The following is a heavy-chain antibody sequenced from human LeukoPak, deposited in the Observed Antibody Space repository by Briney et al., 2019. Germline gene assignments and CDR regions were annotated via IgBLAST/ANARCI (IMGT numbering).Heavy chain of an antibody. CDR3: AQGFSSGWYPY. V-gene: IGHV3-23*01. J-gene: IGHJ4*02. CDR2: ISVNGETT. D-gene: IGHD6-19*01. Sequence: GGSLRLSCAVSGFSVSSFGMSWVRQAPGKGLEWISAISVNGETTWYADSVRGRFIISRDNSKNTLYLQLSSLRAEDTAIYYCAQGFSSGWYPYWGQGSLVSVSS. CDR1: GFSVSSFG.